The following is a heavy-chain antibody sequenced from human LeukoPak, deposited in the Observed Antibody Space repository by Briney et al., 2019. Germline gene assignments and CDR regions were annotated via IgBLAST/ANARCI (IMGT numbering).Heavy chain of an antibody. Sequence: GASVKVSCKASGGTFSNYAISWVRQAPGQGLEWMGGIIPFFGTGNYAQKFQGRVTITRNTSISTAYMELSSLRSEDTAVYYCARGPETGGYYYYMDVWGKGTTVTVSS. CDR2: IIPFFGTG. D-gene: IGHD1-14*01. V-gene: IGHV1-69*05. CDR1: GGTFSNYA. CDR3: ARGPETGGYYYYMDV. J-gene: IGHJ6*03.